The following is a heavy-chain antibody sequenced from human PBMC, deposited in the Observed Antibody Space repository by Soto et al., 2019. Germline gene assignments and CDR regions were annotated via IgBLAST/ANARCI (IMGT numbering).Heavy chain of an antibody. V-gene: IGHV3-23*01. D-gene: IGHD3-22*01. CDR2: ISGSGGST. J-gene: IGHJ4*02. CDR1: GFTFSSYA. Sequence: GGSLRLSCASSGFTFSSYAMSWVRQAPGKGLEWVSAISGSGGSTYYADSVKGRFTISRDNSKNTLYLQMNSLRAEDTAVYYCAKEFTQESITMIVVVGALDYWGQGTLVTVSS. CDR3: AKEFTQESITMIVVVGALDY.